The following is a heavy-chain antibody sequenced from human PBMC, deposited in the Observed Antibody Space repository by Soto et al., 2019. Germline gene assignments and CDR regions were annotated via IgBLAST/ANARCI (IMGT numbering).Heavy chain of an antibody. D-gene: IGHD4-4*01. Sequence: QVQLVQSGAEVKKPGASVKVSCKASGYTFTSYAMHWVRQAPGQRLEWMGWINAGNGNTKYSQKFQGRVTITRDTSASTAYMELSSLRSEDTAVYYCARVIGADYSNSLGSGLWFDPWGQGTLVTVSS. CDR2: INAGNGNT. CDR3: ARVIGADYSNSLGSGLWFDP. V-gene: IGHV1-3*01. CDR1: GYTFTSYA. J-gene: IGHJ5*02.